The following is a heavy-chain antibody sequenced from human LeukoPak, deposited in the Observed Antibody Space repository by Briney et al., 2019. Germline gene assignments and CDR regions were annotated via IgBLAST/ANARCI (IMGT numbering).Heavy chain of an antibody. V-gene: IGHV1-2*02. CDR1: GYTFTGYY. J-gene: IGHJ5*02. CDR3: ARDPIQVVVPAAIGWFDP. CDR2: INPNSGGT. D-gene: IGHD2-2*01. Sequence: GASVKVSCKASGYTFTGYYMHWLRQAPGQGLEWMGWINPNSGGTNYAQKFQGRVTMTRDTSISTAYMELSRLRSDDTAVYYCARDPIQVVVPAAIGWFDPWGQGTLVTVSS.